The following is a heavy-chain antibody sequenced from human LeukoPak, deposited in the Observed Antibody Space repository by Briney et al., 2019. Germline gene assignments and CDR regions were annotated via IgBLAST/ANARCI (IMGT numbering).Heavy chain of an antibody. CDR2: IYHSGGT. D-gene: IGHD6-13*01. J-gene: IGHJ6*03. V-gene: IGHV4-4*02. Sequence: SETLSLTCAVSGGSISSSNWWSWVRQPPGKGLEWIGEIYHSGGTNYNPSLKSRVTISVDKSKNQFSLKLSSVTAADTAVYYCARDHSSWYDPYYYYYYMDVWAKGPRSPSP. CDR1: GGSISSSNW. CDR3: ARDHSSWYDPYYYYYYMDV.